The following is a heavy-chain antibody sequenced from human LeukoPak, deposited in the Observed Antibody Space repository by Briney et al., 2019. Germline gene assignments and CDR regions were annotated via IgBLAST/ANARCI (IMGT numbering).Heavy chain of an antibody. CDR3: ARGRITMIRGIIISGYFDY. D-gene: IGHD3-10*01. CDR2: IYATKNT. V-gene: IGHV4-4*07. CDR1: GGSIRGYY. Sequence: NPSETLSLTCNVSGGSIRGYYWSWIRQPAGKGLEWIGHIYATKNTNYSPSLKSRVNMSADTSKNQFSLRLTSVTAADTAVYYCARGRITMIRGIIISGYFDYWGQGALVTVSS. J-gene: IGHJ4*02.